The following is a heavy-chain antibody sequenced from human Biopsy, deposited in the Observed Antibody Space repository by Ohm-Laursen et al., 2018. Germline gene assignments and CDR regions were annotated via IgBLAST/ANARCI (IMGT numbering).Heavy chain of an antibody. CDR3: GRAVRNQLLTDP. D-gene: IGHD1-7*01. Sequence: SVKVSCKASGYTFTSYDITWVRQASGQGPEWIGWLNPVSGNSNFGQKFRGRVTVTSDTSISTAYMEPSGLTSDDTATYYCGRAVRNQLLTDPWGQGTLVTVTS. CDR2: LNPVSGNS. V-gene: IGHV1-8*01. CDR1: GYTFTSYD. J-gene: IGHJ5*02.